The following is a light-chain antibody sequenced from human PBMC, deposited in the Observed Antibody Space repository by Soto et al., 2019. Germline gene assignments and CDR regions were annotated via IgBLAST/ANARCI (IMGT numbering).Light chain of an antibody. CDR3: QQSYSTPRT. J-gene: IGKJ1*01. CDR1: QSISSY. Sequence: DIQMTQSPSSLSASVGDSVTITCRASQSISSYLNWYQQKQGKAPKLLIYAASSLQSGVPSRFSGSRYGTDFTLTISSLQPEDFATYYCQQSYSTPRTFGQGTKVEIK. CDR2: AAS. V-gene: IGKV1-39*01.